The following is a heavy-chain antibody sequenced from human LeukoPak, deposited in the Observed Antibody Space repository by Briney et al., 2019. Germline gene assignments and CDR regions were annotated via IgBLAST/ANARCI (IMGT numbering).Heavy chain of an antibody. J-gene: IGHJ4*02. CDR1: GYTFTSFD. CDR2: MNPNSGNT. D-gene: IGHD3-9*01. CDR3: ARDPNSLTGYFH. V-gene: IGHV1-8*01. Sequence: ASVKVSCKASGYTFTSFDINWVRQATGQGLEWMGWMNPNSGNTGYAQKFQGRVTMTRNTSISAAYMELSSLRSEDTAVYYCARDPNSLTGYFHWGQGTLVTVSS.